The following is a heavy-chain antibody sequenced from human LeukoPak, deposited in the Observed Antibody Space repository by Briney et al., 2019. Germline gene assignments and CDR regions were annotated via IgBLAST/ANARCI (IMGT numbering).Heavy chain of an antibody. CDR3: AKPRVRSSSPFDY. CDR1: GFTFSSYA. CDR2: ISYDGSNK. D-gene: IGHD6-13*01. J-gene: IGHJ4*02. V-gene: IGHV3-30-3*02. Sequence: GRSLRLSCAASGFTFSSYAMHWVRQAPGEGLEWVAVISYDGSNKYYADSVKGRFTISRDNSKNTLYLQMNSLRAEDTAVYYCAKPRVRSSSPFDYWGQGTLVTVSS.